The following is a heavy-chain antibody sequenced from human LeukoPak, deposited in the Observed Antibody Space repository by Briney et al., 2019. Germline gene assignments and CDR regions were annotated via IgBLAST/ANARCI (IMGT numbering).Heavy chain of an antibody. CDR1: GFSFGSYA. CDR3: AKDSSSAWFDP. Sequence: GGSLRLSCAASGFSFGSYAMSWVHQAPGKGLEWVSTISHNAVSTYYADAVKGRFTISRDNAKNTVYLQMNSLRGEDTAVYYCAKDSSSAWFDPWGQGTLVTVSS. J-gene: IGHJ5*02. CDR2: ISHNAVST. D-gene: IGHD3-16*02. V-gene: IGHV3-23*01.